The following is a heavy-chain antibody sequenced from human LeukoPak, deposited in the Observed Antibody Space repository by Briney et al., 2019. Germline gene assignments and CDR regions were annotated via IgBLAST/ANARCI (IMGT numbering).Heavy chain of an antibody. J-gene: IGHJ4*02. CDR1: GFTFSSHW. CDR3: AQEVPFVLAPGVWDF. V-gene: IGHV3-7*01. CDR2: IKQGGSAK. D-gene: IGHD3-10*01. Sequence: PGGSLRLSCVASGFTFSSHWMGWVRQAPGKGLEWMASIKQGGSAKFYADSVKGRFTISRDNAKKTLYLQMNRLRGDYTAVYYCAQEVPFVLAPGVWDFWGQGTLVTVSS.